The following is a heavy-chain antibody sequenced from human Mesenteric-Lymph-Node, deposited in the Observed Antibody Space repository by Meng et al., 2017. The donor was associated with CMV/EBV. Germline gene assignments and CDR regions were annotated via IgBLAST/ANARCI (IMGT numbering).Heavy chain of an antibody. J-gene: IGHJ6*02. Sequence: GGSLRLSCAASGFTFSSFSLNWIRQAPGKGLEWVASISRSSTYIYYADSVRGRFTISRDDARNSLLLQMNSLRAEDTAVYYCAREPEYYYGLDVWGQGTTVTVSS. CDR1: GFTFSSFS. CDR2: ISRSSTYI. D-gene: IGHD1-14*01. V-gene: IGHV3-21*01. CDR3: AREPEYYYGLDV.